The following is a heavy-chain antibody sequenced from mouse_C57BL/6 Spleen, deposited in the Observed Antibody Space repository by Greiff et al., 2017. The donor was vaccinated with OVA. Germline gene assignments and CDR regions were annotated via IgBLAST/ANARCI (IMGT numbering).Heavy chain of an antibody. CDR2: IDPNSGGT. D-gene: IGHD1-1*01. CDR1: GYTFTSYW. V-gene: IGHV1-72*01. CDR3: ARSFTTVVATKEVHCDY. Sequence: QVQLQQPGAELVKPGASVKLSCKASGYTFTSYWMHWVKQRPGRGLEWIGRIDPNSGGTKYNEKFKSKATLTVDKPSSTAYMQLSSLTSEDSAVYYCARSFTTVVATKEVHCDYWGQGTTLTVSS. J-gene: IGHJ2*01.